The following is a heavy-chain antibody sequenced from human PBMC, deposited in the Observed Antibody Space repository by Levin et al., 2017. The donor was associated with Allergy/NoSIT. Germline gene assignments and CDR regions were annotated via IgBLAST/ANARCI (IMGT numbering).Heavy chain of an antibody. D-gene: IGHD4-17*01. CDR2: ISYDGSNK. J-gene: IGHJ4*02. CDR3: ARGGIYDDYAWYGY. CDR1: GFTFSNYA. V-gene: IGHV3-30-3*01. Sequence: GGSLRLSCAASGFTFSNYAMHWVRQAPGKGLEWVAFISYDGSNKYYADSVKGRFTISRDNSKNTLYLQMDSLRTEDTAVYYCARGGIYDDYAWYGYWGQGIRVTVSS.